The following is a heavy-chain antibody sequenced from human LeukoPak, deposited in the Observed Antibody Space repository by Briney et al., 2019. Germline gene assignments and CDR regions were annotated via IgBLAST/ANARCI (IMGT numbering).Heavy chain of an antibody. Sequence: SETLSLTRTVSGASISSFYWIWIRQPPGKGLEWIGYIYYSGSTDYNPSLKSRVTISVDTSKNQFSLNLSSVTAADTAVYYCARGSDVSDYYYYMDVWGKGTTVTVSS. CDR2: IYYSGST. CDR3: ARGSDVSDYYYYMDV. CDR1: GASISSFY. J-gene: IGHJ6*03. V-gene: IGHV4-59*01.